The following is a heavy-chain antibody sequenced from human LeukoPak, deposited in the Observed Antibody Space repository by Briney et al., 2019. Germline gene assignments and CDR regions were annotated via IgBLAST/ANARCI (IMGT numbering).Heavy chain of an antibody. V-gene: IGHV3-64*01. CDR1: GFTFSSYA. CDR3: ASRLRFLEWLSYDAFDI. Sequence: GGSLTLSCAASGFTFSSYAMHWVRQAPGKGLEYVSAISSNGGSTYYANSVKGRFTISRDNSKNTLYLQMGSLRAEDMAVYYCASRLRFLEWLSYDAFDIWGQGTMVTVSS. CDR2: ISSNGGST. J-gene: IGHJ3*02. D-gene: IGHD3-3*01.